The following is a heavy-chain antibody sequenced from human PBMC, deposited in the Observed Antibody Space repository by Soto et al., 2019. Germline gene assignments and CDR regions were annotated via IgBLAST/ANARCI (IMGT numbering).Heavy chain of an antibody. CDR3: ARASEYSSSAYYFDY. D-gene: IGHD6-6*01. J-gene: IGHJ4*02. CDR1: GYTFTGYY. CDR2: INPNSGGT. V-gene: IGHV1-2*02. Sequence: ASVKVSCKASGYTFTGYYMHWVRQAPGQGLEWMGWINPNSGGTNYAQKFQGRVTMTRDTSISTAYMELSRLRSDDTAVYYCARASEYSSSAYYFDYWGQGTLVAVAS.